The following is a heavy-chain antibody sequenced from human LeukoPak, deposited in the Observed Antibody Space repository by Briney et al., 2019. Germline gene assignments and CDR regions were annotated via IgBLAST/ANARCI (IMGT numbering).Heavy chain of an antibody. J-gene: IGHJ4*02. Sequence: PGGSLRLSCAASGFTFDDYAMHWVRQAPGKGLEWVSGISWNSGSIGYADSVKGRFTISRDNAKNSLVLQMNSLRAEDTALYYRAKALQRGYTYGPFGYWGQGTLVTLSS. CDR1: GFTFDDYA. CDR3: AKALQRGYTYGPFGY. D-gene: IGHD5-18*01. CDR2: ISWNSGSI. V-gene: IGHV3-9*01.